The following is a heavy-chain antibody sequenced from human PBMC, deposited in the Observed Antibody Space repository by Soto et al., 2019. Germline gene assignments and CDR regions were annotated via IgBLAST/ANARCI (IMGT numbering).Heavy chain of an antibody. CDR2: ISYDGSNK. V-gene: IGHV3-30*18. D-gene: IGHD7-27*01. CDR1: GFTFSSYG. CDR3: AKIAWGSGAHYYYGMDV. J-gene: IGHJ6*02. Sequence: QVQLVESGGGVVQPGRSLRLSCAASGFTFSSYGMHWVRQAPGKGLEWVAVISYDGSNKYYADSVKGRFTISRDNSKNTPYLQMNSLRAEDTAVYYCAKIAWGSGAHYYYGMDVWGQGTTVTVSS.